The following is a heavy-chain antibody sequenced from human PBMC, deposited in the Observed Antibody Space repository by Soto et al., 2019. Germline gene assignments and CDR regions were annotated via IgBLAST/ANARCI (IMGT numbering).Heavy chain of an antibody. Sequence: QVQLVESGGGVVQPGRSLRLSCAAAGFTFSSYAMNWVRQAPGKRLEWVAIISDDVSNKYCADSVKGQFTISRDNSKNTLYLQMNSLRAEVTAVYYCAREIVAATGPIDYWGQGTLVTVSS. V-gene: IGHV3-30-3*01. CDR1: GFTFSSYA. D-gene: IGHD5-12*01. CDR3: AREIVAATGPIDY. J-gene: IGHJ4*02. CDR2: ISDDVSNK.